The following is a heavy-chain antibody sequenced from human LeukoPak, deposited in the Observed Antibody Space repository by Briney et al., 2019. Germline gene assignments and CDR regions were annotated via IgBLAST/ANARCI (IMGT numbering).Heavy chain of an antibody. V-gene: IGHV4-4*07. D-gene: IGHD6-13*01. Sequence: SETLSLTCTVSGGSISSYYWSWIRQPAGKGLEWIGRIFTSESPTYNPSLKSRVTMSLDTSKNQFSLKLSSVTAADTAVYYCARVSSSWYQDWYFDLWGRATLVTVSS. J-gene: IGHJ2*01. CDR3: ARVSSSWYQDWYFDL. CDR1: GGSISSYY. CDR2: IFTSESP.